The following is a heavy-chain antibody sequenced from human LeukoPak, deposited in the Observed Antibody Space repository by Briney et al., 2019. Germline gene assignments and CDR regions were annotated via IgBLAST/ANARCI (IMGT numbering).Heavy chain of an antibody. J-gene: IGHJ6*02. CDR2: IYTSGST. D-gene: IGHD4-11*01. Sequence: TPSETLSLTCTVSGGSISSYYWSWIRQPAGKGLEWIGRIYTSGSTNYNPSLKSRVTMSVDTSKNQFSLKLSSVTAADTAVYYCARLSAPYYSKYYYYGMDVWGQGTTVTVSS. V-gene: IGHV4-4*07. CDR3: ARLSAPYYSKYYYYGMDV. CDR1: GGSISSYY.